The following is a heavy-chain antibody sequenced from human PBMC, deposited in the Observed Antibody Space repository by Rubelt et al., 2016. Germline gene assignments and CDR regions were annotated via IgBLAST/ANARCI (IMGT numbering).Heavy chain of an antibody. Sequence: EVQLVESGGGLVQPGGSLKLSCAASGFTFSTQWMDWVRQAPGKGLEWVANIKPDGSERRYVDSVRGRFIISRDNAKNSLYLQMNNLRAEDTAVYYCSHTLDNWGQGTLVTVSS. CDR1: GFTFSTQW. D-gene: IGHD2-2*02. V-gene: IGHV3-7*01. CDR3: SHTLDN. CDR2: IKPDGSER. J-gene: IGHJ4*02.